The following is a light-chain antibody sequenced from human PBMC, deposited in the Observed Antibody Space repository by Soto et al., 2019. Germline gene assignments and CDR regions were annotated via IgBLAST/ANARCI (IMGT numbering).Light chain of an antibody. CDR3: AAWDDSLNAVV. CDR1: SSNIGSNT. J-gene: IGLJ2*01. CDR2: SDN. Sequence: QSVLTQPPSASGTPGQRVTISCSGSSSNIGSNTVNWYQQLPGTAPKLLIYSDNQRPSGVPDRFSGPKSGTSASLAISGLQSEDEAAYYCAAWDDSLNAVVFGGGTKLTVL. V-gene: IGLV1-44*01.